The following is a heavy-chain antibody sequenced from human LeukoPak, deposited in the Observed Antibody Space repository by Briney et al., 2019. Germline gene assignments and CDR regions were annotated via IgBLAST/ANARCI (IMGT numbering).Heavy chain of an antibody. Sequence: SVNVSFTTSGYTFTGYDINWVRQAPGQGLEWMGGIIPIFGTANYAQKFQGRVTITADESTSTAYMELSSLRSEDTAVYYCARGRTTVTTGGPFDYWGQGTLVTVSS. D-gene: IGHD4-17*01. J-gene: IGHJ4*02. CDR3: ARGRTTVTTGGPFDY. CDR2: IIPIFGTA. V-gene: IGHV1-69*13. CDR1: GYTFTGYD.